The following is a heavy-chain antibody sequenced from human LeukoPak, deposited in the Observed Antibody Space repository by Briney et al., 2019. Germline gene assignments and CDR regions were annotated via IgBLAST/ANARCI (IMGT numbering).Heavy chain of an antibody. CDR1: GYTFTAYY. CDR3: ARLSGAGFSYYYYMDV. J-gene: IGHJ6*03. CDR2: INPNSGDT. Sequence: ASLKVSCKASGYTFTAYYMHWVRQAPGQGLEWMGWINPNSGDTNYAQKFQGRVTMARDTSINTVYMQLSRLRSDDTAVYYCARLSGAGFSYYYYMDVWGKGTTVTVSS. D-gene: IGHD3-10*01. V-gene: IGHV1-2*02.